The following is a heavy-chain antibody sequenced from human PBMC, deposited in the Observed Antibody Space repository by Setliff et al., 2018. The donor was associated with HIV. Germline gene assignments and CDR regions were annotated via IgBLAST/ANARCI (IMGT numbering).Heavy chain of an antibody. D-gene: IGHD3-10*01. CDR1: GASFNDYS. CDR3: ARVAAAPGGDY. Sequence: SETLSLTCAVYGASFNDYSWSWIRQTPGKGLEWVGKINHSGGTNYNPSLKSRVTISRDTSKNQFSLKLTSLTAADTAVYYGARVAAAPGGDYGGQGTPVTVSS. V-gene: IGHV4-34*01. J-gene: IGHJ4*02. CDR2: INHSGGT.